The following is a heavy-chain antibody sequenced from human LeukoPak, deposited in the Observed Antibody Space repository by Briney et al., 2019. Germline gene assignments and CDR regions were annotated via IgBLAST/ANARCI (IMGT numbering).Heavy chain of an antibody. CDR2: IYYSGST. CDR1: GGSIRSYY. Sequence: SETLSLTCTVSGGSIRSYYWSWIRQPPGKGLEWIGYIYYSGSTNYNPSLKSRVTISVDTSKNQFSLKLSSVTAADTAVYYCARETGAFDIWGQGTMVTVSS. CDR3: ARETGAFDI. V-gene: IGHV4-59*01. J-gene: IGHJ3*02.